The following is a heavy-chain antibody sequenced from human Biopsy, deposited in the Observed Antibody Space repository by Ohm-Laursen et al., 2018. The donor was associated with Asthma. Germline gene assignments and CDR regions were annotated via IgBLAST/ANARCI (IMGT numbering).Heavy chain of an antibody. CDR2: IIPIFGTT. V-gene: IGHV1-69*13. J-gene: IGHJ4*02. D-gene: IGHD3-10*01. Sequence: GASVKVSCKASGYTFIGCHIYWMRQAPGQGLEWMGGIIPIFGTTNYAQKFKGRVTITADESSSTAYMELSSLRSEDTAVYYCASETGHSYGSGSEYYFDYWGLGTLVTVSS. CDR3: ASETGHSYGSGSEYYFDY. CDR1: GYTFIGCH.